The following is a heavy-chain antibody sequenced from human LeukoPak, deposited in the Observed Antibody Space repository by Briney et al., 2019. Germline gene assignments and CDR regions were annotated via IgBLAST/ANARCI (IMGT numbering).Heavy chain of an antibody. D-gene: IGHD3-22*01. CDR2: IWYDGSNK. CDR1: GFTFRSYG. CDR3: ARDLSERPGGYYYYFDY. V-gene: IGHV3-33*01. J-gene: IGHJ4*01. Sequence: GRSLRLSCAASGFTFRSYGMHWVRQAPGKGLECVAVIWYDGSNKYSADSVKGRFTISRDNSKNTLYLQMNSLRAEDTAVYYCARDLSERPGGYYYYFDYWGHGTLVTVSS.